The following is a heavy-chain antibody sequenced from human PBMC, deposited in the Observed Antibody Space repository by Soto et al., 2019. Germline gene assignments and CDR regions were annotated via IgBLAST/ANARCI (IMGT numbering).Heavy chain of an antibody. CDR3: ARRGGYDLGDPRAAPDS. CDR2: IHYSGTT. Sequence: QLLLQESGPGLVKPSETLSLTCGVSGGSISSGTYYWDWIRQPPGEGLEWIGSIHYSGTTYYNPSLKGRVTISIDTSTNQFSLKIYSVTASDTALYYCARRGGYDLGDPRAAPDSWGQGTLVTVSS. V-gene: IGHV4-39*01. D-gene: IGHD5-12*01. J-gene: IGHJ4*02. CDR1: GGSISSGTYY.